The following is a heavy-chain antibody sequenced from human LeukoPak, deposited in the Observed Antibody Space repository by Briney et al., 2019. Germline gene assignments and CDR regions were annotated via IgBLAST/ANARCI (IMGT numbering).Heavy chain of an antibody. V-gene: IGHV4-61*05. CDR3: ARHGVGRATVNWFDP. CDR1: GGSISSSSYY. D-gene: IGHD2-8*01. CDR2: IYYSGST. Sequence: SETQSLTCTVSGGSISSSSYYWSWIRQPPGKGLEWIGYIYYSGSTNYNPSLKSRVTISVDTSKNQFSLKLSSVTAADTAVYYCARHGVGRATVNWFDPWGQGTLVTVSS. J-gene: IGHJ5*02.